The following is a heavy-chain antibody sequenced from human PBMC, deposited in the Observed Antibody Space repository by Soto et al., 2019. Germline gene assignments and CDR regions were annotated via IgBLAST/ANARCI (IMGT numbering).Heavy chain of an antibody. CDR1: GFTFSSYA. D-gene: IGHD7-27*01. CDR3: EKWGNDWGYYYYGMNV. CDR2: ISASGATS. J-gene: IGHJ6*02. V-gene: IGHV3-23*01. Sequence: EVQLLESGGGLVQPGGYQGLSCAASGFTFSSYAMSWVRQAPGKGLEWVSAISASGATSYYADSVKGRFTISRDNSKNTLYLQMSRLRAEDTAVYYCEKWGNDWGYYYYGMNVWGQGTTVTVSS.